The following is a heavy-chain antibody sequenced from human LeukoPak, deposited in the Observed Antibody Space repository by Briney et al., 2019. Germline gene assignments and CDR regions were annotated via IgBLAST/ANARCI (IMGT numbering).Heavy chain of an antibody. CDR3: AKTNGYYSD. D-gene: IGHD3-22*01. CDR2: ISGSGGTT. J-gene: IGHJ4*02. V-gene: IGHV3-23*01. Sequence: TGGSLRLSCAGSGFTFSNFAMTWVRQAPGKGLEWVSGISGSGGTTYYADSVKGRFTISRDNSKNSLSLQVSSLRAEDTAVYYCAKTNGYYSDWGQGTLVTVSS. CDR1: GFTFSNFA.